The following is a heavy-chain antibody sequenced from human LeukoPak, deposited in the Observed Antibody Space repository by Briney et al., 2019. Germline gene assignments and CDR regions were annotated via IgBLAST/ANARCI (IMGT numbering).Heavy chain of an antibody. Sequence: SQTLSLTCTVSGGSISSGGYYWSWIRQHPGKGLEWIGYIYYSGSTYYNPSLKSRVTISVDTSKNQFSLKLSSVTAADTAVYYCARDRIPYNWFDPWGQGTLVTVSS. J-gene: IGHJ5*02. CDR3: ARDRIPYNWFDP. CDR2: IYYSGST. V-gene: IGHV4-31*03. D-gene: IGHD5-18*01. CDR1: GGSISSGGYY.